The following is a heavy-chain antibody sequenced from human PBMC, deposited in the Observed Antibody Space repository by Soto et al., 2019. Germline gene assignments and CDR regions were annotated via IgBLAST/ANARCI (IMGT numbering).Heavy chain of an antibody. CDR2: ISGSGEMT. CDR1: GFTFRGDA. D-gene: IGHD1-20*01. CDR3: ARSEMTYNWND. J-gene: IGHJ4*02. V-gene: IGHV3-23*01. Sequence: GGSLRLSCAASGFTFRGDAMSWVRQAPGKGLEWVSSISGSGEMTHYADSVKGRFTISRDNAKNTLYLQMESLRAEDTALYYCARSEMTYNWNDWGQGALVTVS.